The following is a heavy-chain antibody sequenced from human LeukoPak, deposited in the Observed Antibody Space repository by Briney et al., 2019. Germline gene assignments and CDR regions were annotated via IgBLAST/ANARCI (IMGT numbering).Heavy chain of an antibody. CDR3: AKDPNGDYIGTFEI. CDR2: ISGSGRDT. Sequence: GGSLRFSCATSKFTFINYGLTWVRQAPGKGLEWVSSISGSGRDTQYAASVQGRFTISRDNSKNTLYLQMNSLRAEDTAVYYCAKDPNGDYIGTFEIWGHGTMVTVSS. CDR1: KFTFINYG. V-gene: IGHV3-23*01. D-gene: IGHD4-17*01. J-gene: IGHJ3*02.